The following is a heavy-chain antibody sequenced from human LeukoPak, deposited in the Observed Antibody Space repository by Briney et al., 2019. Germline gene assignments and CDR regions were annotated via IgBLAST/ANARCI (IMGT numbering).Heavy chain of an antibody. Sequence: SGTLSLTCAVSGGSISSSNWWSWVRQPPGKGLEWIGEIYHSGSTNYNPSLKSRVTISVDTSKNQFSLKLSSVTATDTAVYYCARRGIAAPHDYWGQGTLVTVSS. V-gene: IGHV4-4*02. CDR3: ARRGIAAPHDY. D-gene: IGHD6-13*01. CDR1: GGSISSSNW. J-gene: IGHJ4*02. CDR2: IYHSGST.